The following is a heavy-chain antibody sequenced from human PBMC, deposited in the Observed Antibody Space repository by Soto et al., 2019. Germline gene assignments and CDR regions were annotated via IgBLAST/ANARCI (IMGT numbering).Heavy chain of an antibody. CDR2: IYYSGST. J-gene: IGHJ4*02. Sequence: SETLSLTCTVSGGSISSSSYYWGWILQPPGKGLEWIGSIYYSGSTYCNPSLKSRVTISVDTSKNQFSLKLSSVTTADTAAYYCARLSSSGWYPYYFDYWGQGTLVTVSS. CDR1: GGSISSSSYY. CDR3: ARLSSSGWYPYYFDY. V-gene: IGHV4-39*01. D-gene: IGHD6-19*01.